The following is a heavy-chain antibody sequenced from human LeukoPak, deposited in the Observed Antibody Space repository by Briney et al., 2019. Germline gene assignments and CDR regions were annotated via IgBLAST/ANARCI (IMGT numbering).Heavy chain of an antibody. D-gene: IGHD4-11*01. CDR1: GFTFTTYA. V-gene: IGHV3-23*01. J-gene: IGHJ4*02. Sequence: PGGSLRLSCAASGFTFTTYAMSWVRQAPGKGLEWVSVISSSGGTTYYADSVKGRFTISRDNSKNTLYLQMNSLRAEDTAVYYCARGIIRDYRVFDYWGQGTLVTVSS. CDR3: ARGIIRDYRVFDY. CDR2: ISSSGGTT.